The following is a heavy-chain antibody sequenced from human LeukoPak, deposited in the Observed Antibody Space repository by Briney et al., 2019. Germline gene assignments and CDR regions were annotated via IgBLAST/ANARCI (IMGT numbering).Heavy chain of an antibody. V-gene: IGHV3-23*01. CDR3: AKDQSRVGASDPFDS. CDR2: ISGSGSST. D-gene: IGHD1-26*01. CDR1: GFTFTNCA. J-gene: IGHJ5*01. Sequence: SGGSLRLSCAASGFTFTNCAMTWVRQASGKGLEWVSSISGSGSSTYYADSAKGRFTISRDNSKNTVYLQMNSLSVEDTAVYYCAKDQSRVGASDPFDSWGQGTLVTVSS.